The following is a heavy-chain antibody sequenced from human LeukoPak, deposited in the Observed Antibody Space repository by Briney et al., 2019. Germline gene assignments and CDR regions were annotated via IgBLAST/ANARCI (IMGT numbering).Heavy chain of an antibody. CDR2: INAGNGNT. Sequence: ASVEVSCKASGYTFTSYAMHWVRQAPGQRLEWMGWINAGNGNTKYSQKFQGRVTITRDTSASTAYMELSSLRSEDTAVYYCARDLYGDDAFDIWGQGTMVTVSS. J-gene: IGHJ3*02. V-gene: IGHV1-3*01. CDR3: ARDLYGDDAFDI. CDR1: GYTFTSYA. D-gene: IGHD2/OR15-2a*01.